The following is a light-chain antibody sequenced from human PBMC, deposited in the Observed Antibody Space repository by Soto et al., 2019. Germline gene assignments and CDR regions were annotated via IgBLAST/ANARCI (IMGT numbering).Light chain of an antibody. CDR2: GAS. J-gene: IGKJ1*01. CDR1: QSVGSN. Sequence: EIVMTQSPATLSVSPGERATLSCRASQSVGSNLAWYQQKPGQAPRLRIYGASTRATGIPAKFSGSGSGTEFTPTISSLQSEDFAVYYCQQYNNWPPWTFGQGTKVEIK. V-gene: IGKV3-15*01. CDR3: QQYNNWPPWT.